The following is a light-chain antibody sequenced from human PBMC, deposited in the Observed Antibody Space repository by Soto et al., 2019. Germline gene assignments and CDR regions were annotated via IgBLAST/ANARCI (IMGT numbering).Light chain of an antibody. CDR3: QQHSNSRT. J-gene: IGKJ4*01. V-gene: IGKV3-11*01. CDR2: DAS. CDR1: QSVSSY. Sequence: EMGFTQTQATLSLSPGERATLSGRASQSVSSYLAWYQQKPGQAPRLLIYDASNRSTGIPAKYSGSGSGTDFTLTISSLEHEDFAVYFCQQHSNSRTFAGGNKVQIK.